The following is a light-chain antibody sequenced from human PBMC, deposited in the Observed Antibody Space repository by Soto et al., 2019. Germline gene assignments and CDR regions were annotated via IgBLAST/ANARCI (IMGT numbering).Light chain of an antibody. CDR3: QQRSSWPIT. CDR1: QNIDTY. V-gene: IGKV3-11*01. J-gene: IGKJ5*01. Sequence: EVVMTQSPATLSVSPEERATLSCRASQNIDTYFAWYQQRPGQAPRLLINDASRRATGIPDRFSGSGSGADFTLTISSLEPEDFAVYYCQQRSSWPITFGQGTRLEI. CDR2: DAS.